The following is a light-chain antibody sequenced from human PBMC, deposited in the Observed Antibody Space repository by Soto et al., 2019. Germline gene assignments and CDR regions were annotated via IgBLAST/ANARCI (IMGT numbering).Light chain of an antibody. CDR2: EVT. Sequence: QSALTQPASVSGSPGQSITISCTGTSGDIGSYNRVSWYQQHPGKDPKLIIYEVTDRPSGVSNRFSGSKSGNTASLTISGLQAEDEAEYYCRSYTNINTRACVFGTGTKLTV. CDR3: RSYTNINTRACV. CDR1: SGDIGSYNR. J-gene: IGLJ1*01. V-gene: IGLV2-14*01.